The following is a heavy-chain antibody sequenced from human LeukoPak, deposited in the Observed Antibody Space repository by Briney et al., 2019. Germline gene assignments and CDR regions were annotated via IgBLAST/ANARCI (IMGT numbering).Heavy chain of an antibody. CDR2: IYTSGST. CDR3: ASAYCSGGSCYFDY. Sequence: PSETLSLTCTVSGGPINSYYWSWIRQPAGKGLEWIGRIYTSGSTNYNPSLKSRVTMSVDTSKNQFSLKLSSVTAADTAVYYCASAYCSGGSCYFDYWGQGTLVTVYS. J-gene: IGHJ4*02. CDR1: GGPINSYY. V-gene: IGHV4-4*07. D-gene: IGHD2-15*01.